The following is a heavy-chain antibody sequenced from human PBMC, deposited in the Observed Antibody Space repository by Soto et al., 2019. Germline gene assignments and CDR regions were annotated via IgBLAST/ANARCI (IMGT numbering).Heavy chain of an antibody. CDR2: ISWSNVSI. J-gene: IGHJ6*02. CDR1: GFTFDDYA. V-gene: IGHV3-9*03. D-gene: IGHD5-18*01. Sequence: LVESGGGLVQPGRSLRLSCAASGFTFDDYAMHWVRQVPGKGLEWVSGISWSNVSIYYADSVKGRFTISRDNAKNSLYLQMNSLKTEYMALYYCAKGLYRFGYGLGYYYGMDVWGQGTTVTVSS. CDR3: AKGLYRFGYGLGYYYGMDV.